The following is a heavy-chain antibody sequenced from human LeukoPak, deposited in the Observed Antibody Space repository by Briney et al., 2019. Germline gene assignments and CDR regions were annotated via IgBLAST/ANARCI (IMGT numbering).Heavy chain of an antibody. CDR2: INHDGTET. D-gene: IGHD3-16*01. V-gene: IGHV3-7*03. CDR3: ATTAGRTGGNS. Sequence: GGSLRLSCVASGFTFSHSWMAWVRQAPGKGPEWVAYINHDGTETNYLDSVKGRFTVSRDNVKNSLYLQMNSLRADDTAVYYCATTAGRTGGNSWGQGALVTVSS. J-gene: IGHJ4*02. CDR1: GFTFSHSW.